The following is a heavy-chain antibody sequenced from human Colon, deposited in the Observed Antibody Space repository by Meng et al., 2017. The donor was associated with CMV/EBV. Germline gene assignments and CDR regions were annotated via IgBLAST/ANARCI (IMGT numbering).Heavy chain of an antibody. D-gene: IGHD2-2*02. V-gene: IGHV7-4-1*02. CDR3: ARGGRECRSTSCYIDYFDY. CDR2: INTNTGKP. J-gene: IGHJ4*02. CDR1: FTTYT. Sequence: FTTYTINWIRQDPGQGLEWMGWINTNTGKPAYAQGFTGQFVFSLDTSVSTTYLQINSLKAEDTAVYYCARGGRECRSTSCYIDYFDYWGQGTLVTVSS.